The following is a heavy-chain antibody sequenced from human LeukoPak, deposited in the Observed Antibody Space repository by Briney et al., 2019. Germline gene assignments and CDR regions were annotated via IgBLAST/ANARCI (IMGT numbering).Heavy chain of an antibody. CDR3: ARDGAITPGGIESFDI. CDR1: GYTFNRNG. D-gene: IGHD5-24*01. Sequence: GASVKVSCKTSGYTFNRNGMSWVRQAPGQGPEWRGWISAYNGKTNYAQKFQGRVFMTTETSTNIAYMELRSLRSDDTAVYYCARDGAITPGGIESFDIWGQGTMVTVSS. V-gene: IGHV1-18*01. J-gene: IGHJ3*02. CDR2: ISAYNGKT.